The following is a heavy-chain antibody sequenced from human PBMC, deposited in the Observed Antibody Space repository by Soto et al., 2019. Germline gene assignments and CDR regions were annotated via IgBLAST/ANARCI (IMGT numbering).Heavy chain of an antibody. Sequence: QVQLQESGPGLVKPSQTLSLTCTVSGGSISSGDYYWSWIRQHPGKGLEWIGYIYYSGSTHYSSSLKSRVTMSIDTSKNQFPLKLTSVTAADTAVYYCARLSSIDSSGYYLDYWGQGTLVTVSP. CDR3: ARLSSIDSSGYYLDY. CDR1: GGSISSGDYY. V-gene: IGHV4-31*03. D-gene: IGHD3-22*01. CDR2: IYYSGST. J-gene: IGHJ4*02.